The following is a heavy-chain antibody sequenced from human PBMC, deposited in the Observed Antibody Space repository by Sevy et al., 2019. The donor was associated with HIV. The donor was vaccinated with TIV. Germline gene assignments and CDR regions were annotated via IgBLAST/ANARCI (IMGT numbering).Heavy chain of an antibody. CDR2: INTNSGGT. CDR3: ASLGGFYDILTGYQDY. V-gene: IGHV1-2*02. J-gene: IGHJ4*02. D-gene: IGHD3-9*01. Sequence: ASVKVSCKASGYTFTGYYMHWVRQAPGQGLEWMGWINTNSGGTNYAQKFQGRVTMTRDTSISTAYMELSRLRSDDTAVYYWASLGGFYDILTGYQDYWCQGTLVTVSS. CDR1: GYTFTGYY.